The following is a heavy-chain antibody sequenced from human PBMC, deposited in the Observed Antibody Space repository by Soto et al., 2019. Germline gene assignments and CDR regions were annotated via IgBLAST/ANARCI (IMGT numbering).Heavy chain of an antibody. CDR2: IYHSGST. J-gene: IGHJ3*02. D-gene: IGHD2-21*02. Sequence: SETLSLTCAVSGGSISSSNWWSWVRQPPGKGLEWIGEIYHSGSTNYNPSLKSRVTISVDKSKNQFSLKLSSVNAADTAVYYCARAADPDTYCGGDCLGRDAFDIWGQGTMVTVSS. CDR3: ARAADPDTYCGGDCLGRDAFDI. CDR1: GGSISSSNW. V-gene: IGHV4-4*02.